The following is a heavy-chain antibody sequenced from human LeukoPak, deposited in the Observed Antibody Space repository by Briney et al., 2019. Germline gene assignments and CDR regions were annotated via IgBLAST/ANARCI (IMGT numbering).Heavy chain of an antibody. D-gene: IGHD2-15*01. V-gene: IGHV3-48*01. J-gene: IGHJ5*02. CDR2: ISGSSRPI. CDR3: AKKGWLAVDP. Sequence: GGSLRLSCAASGFTFSSYSMNWVRQAPGRGLEWVSYISGSSRPIYYADSVKGRFTISRDNSKNTLYLQMNSLRAEDTAVYYCAKKGWLAVDPWGQGTLVTVSS. CDR1: GFTFSSYS.